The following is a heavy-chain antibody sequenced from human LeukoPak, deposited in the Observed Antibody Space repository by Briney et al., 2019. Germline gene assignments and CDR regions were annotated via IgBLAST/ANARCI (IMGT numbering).Heavy chain of an antibody. J-gene: IGHJ3*02. CDR2: ISDSGGST. CDR3: AKGKINHDGAFYI. V-gene: IGHV3-23*01. D-gene: IGHD3-16*01. Sequence: GGSLRLSCAASGFKFDAYPMSWVRHAPGKGLEWVSSISDSGGSTHYAESVRGRFSLSRDNFEKTLHLQMNRLRAEDTAVYYCAKGKINHDGAFYIWGQGTRVIVAS. CDR1: GFKFDAYP.